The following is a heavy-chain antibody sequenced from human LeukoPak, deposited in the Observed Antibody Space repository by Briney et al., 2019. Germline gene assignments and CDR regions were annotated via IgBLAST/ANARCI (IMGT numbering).Heavy chain of an antibody. J-gene: IGHJ3*01. Sequence: GGSLRLSYAPSGFTFSSHAMIWVRQAPGKGLEWVAVIIGGGSGTYYADSVRGRFTISRDNSKNTVYLQMNSLRAEDTAIYYCAKAVGSSGYFSRDAFDLWGEGTMVSVSS. CDR3: AKAVGSSGYFSRDAFDL. D-gene: IGHD3-22*01. CDR1: GFTFSSHA. CDR2: IIGGGSGT. V-gene: IGHV3-23*01.